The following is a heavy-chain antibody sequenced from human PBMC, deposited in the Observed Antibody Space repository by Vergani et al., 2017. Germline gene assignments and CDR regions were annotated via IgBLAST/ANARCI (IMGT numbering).Heavy chain of an antibody. D-gene: IGHD5-12*01. V-gene: IGHV3-23*01. CDR2: ISGSGGST. Sequence: EVQLLESGGDLVQPGGSLRLSCAASGFTFNHYAMNWVRQAPGKGLEWVSGISGSGGSTYYAGSVKGRFNISRDSSKNTLYLQMNTRSAGDTAVYYCAKAKPRNSGYDYLYYYHAMDVWGKGTTVTVSS. CDR1: GFTFNHYA. J-gene: IGHJ6*04. CDR3: AKAKPRNSGYDYLYYYHAMDV.